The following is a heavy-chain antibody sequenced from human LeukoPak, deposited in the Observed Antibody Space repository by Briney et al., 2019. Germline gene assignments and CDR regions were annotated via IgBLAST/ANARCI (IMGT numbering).Heavy chain of an antibody. J-gene: IGHJ4*02. D-gene: IGHD3-22*01. CDR1: GFTFSSYG. CDR3: ARASDSSRSHPFDY. Sequence: PGGSLRLSCAASGFTFSSYGMHWVRQAPGKGLEWVAVIWYDGSNKYYGDSVKGRFTISRDNSKNTLYLQMNSLRAEDTAVYYCARASDSSRSHPFDYWGQGTLVTVSS. V-gene: IGHV3-33*01. CDR2: IWYDGSNK.